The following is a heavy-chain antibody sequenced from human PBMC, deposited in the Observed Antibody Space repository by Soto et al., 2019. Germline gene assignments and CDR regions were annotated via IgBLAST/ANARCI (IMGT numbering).Heavy chain of an antibody. CDR1: GYTFTSYA. CDR3: ARWGHYYDSSH. CDR2: INAGDGNT. D-gene: IGHD3-22*01. J-gene: IGHJ4*02. V-gene: IGHV1-3*01. Sequence: QVQLVQSGAEVKKPGASVKVSCKASGYTFTSYAMHWVRQAPGQRLEWMGWINAGDGNTKYSQKFQGRVTITRDTSASPAYMELSSLRSDDTAVYYCARWGHYYDSSHWGQGTLVTVSS.